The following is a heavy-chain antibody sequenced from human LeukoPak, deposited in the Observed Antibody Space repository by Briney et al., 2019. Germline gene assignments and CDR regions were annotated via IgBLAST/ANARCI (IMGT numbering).Heavy chain of an antibody. CDR3: ARDYRGYRAPYYFDY. D-gene: IGHD2-15*01. CDR1: GFTFSSYW. V-gene: IGHV3-7*01. J-gene: IGHJ4*02. Sequence: GGSPRLSCAASGFTFSSYWMSWVRQAPGKGLEWVANIKQDGSEKYYVDSAKGRFTISRDNAKNSLYLQMNSLRAEDTAVYYCARDYRGYRAPYYFDYWGQGTLVTVSS. CDR2: IKQDGSEK.